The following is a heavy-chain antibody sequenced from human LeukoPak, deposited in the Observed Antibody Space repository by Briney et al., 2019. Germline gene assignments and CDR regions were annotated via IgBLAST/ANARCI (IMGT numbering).Heavy chain of an antibody. J-gene: IGHJ6*02. CDR1: GYTFTSYA. V-gene: IGHV1-3*01. CDR3: ACPMTYYYGMDV. CDR2: INAGNGNT. Sequence: ASVKVSCKASGYTFTSYAMHWVRQAPGQRLEWMGWINAGNGNTKYSQKFQGRVTITRDTSASTAYMELSSLRSEDTAVYYCACPMTYYYGMDVWGQGTTVTVSS.